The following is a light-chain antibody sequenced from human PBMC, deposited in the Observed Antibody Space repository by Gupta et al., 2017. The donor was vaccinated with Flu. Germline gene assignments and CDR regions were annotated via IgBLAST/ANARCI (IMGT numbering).Light chain of an antibody. V-gene: IGLV3-21*02. CDR3: QVWDSSSDHPGV. CDR2: DDT. CDR1: SIGGRS. J-gene: IGLJ1*01. Sequence: PPSVSVAPGQTARITCGGNSIGGRSVHWYRQRPGQAPVLVVYDDTDRPSGIPERFSGSNSGNTATLTINRVEAGDEADYYCQVWDSSSDHPGVFGTGTKVIV.